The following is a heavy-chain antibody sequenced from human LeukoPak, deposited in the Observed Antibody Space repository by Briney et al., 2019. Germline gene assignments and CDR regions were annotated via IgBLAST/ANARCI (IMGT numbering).Heavy chain of an antibody. Sequence: PGGSLRLSCEASGFTFGSYAMSWVRQAPGKGLEWVSAIRGSGGIKYYADSVKGRFTISRDNSKNTLYLQMNSLRAEDTAVYYCAKVILSSGGYVIGDFDYWGQGTLVTVSS. J-gene: IGHJ4*02. CDR1: GFTFGSYA. V-gene: IGHV3-23*01. D-gene: IGHD1-26*01. CDR2: IRGSGGIK. CDR3: AKVILSSGGYVIGDFDY.